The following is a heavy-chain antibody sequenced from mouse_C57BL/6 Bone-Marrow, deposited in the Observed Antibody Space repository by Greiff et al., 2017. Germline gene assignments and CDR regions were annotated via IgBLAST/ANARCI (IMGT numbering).Heavy chain of an antibody. CDR3: ARNELGRFAY. V-gene: IGHV2-2*01. D-gene: IGHD4-1*01. CDR1: GFSLTSYG. J-gene: IGHJ3*01. CDR2: IWSGGST. Sequence: QVQLQQSGPGLVQPSQSLSITCTVSGFSLTSYGVHWVRQSPGKGLEWLGVIWSGGSTDYNAAFISRLSISKDNSKSQVFCKMNSLQADDTAIYYCARNELGRFAYWGQGTLVTVSA.